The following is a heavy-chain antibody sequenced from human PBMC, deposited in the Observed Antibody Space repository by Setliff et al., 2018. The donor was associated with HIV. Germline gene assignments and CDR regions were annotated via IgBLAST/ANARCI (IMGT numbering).Heavy chain of an antibody. D-gene: IGHD2-8*02. Sequence: KPSETLSLPCTVSGVSFSSTNSSWGWIRQPPGKGLEWIGNVVYTGHTYYNPARKSRLSISIETSKNQFSLNLNSVTAADTAVYYCARAGDCTEDSCPKARFDPWSPGILVTVSS. CDR3: ARAGDCTEDSCPKARFDP. CDR2: VVYTGHT. J-gene: IGHJ5*02. CDR1: GVSFSSTNSS. V-gene: IGHV4-39*07.